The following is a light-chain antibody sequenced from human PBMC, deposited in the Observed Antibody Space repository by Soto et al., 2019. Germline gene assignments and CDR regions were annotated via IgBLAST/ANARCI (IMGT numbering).Light chain of an antibody. V-gene: IGLV2-14*03. Sequence: QSALTQPASVSGSPGQSITISCTGTSSDVGRYHYVSWYQQQPGKAPKPMISAVSYRPSGVSDRFSGTKSGNTASLTISGLHAEDDADYYCSLYTTNRAVGVVFVGGTQLTVL. CDR1: SSDVGRYHY. CDR2: AVS. J-gene: IGLJ2*01. CDR3: SLYTTNRAVGVV.